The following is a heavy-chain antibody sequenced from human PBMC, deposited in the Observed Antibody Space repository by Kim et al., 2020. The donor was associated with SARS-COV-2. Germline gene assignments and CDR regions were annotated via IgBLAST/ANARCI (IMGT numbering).Heavy chain of an antibody. Sequence: GGSLRLSCAASGFTFSSYAMSWVRQAPGKGLEWVSAISGSGGSTYYADSVKGRFTISRDNSKNTLYLQMNSLRAEDTAVYYCAKGKHYYGSGRAPFRSDLRYYYFGMDVSGDGSTVTLS. CDR1: GFTFSSYA. V-gene: IGHV3-23*01. D-gene: IGHD3-10*01. J-gene: IGHJ6*01. CDR3: AKGKHYYGSGRAPFRSDLRYYYFGMDV. CDR2: ISGSGGST.